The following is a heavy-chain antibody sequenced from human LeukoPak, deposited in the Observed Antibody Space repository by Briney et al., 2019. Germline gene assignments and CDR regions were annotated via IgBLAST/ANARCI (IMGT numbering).Heavy chain of an antibody. CDR2: IIPILGIA. D-gene: IGHD2-2*02. V-gene: IGHV1-69*04. Sequence: SVKVSCKASGGSFSNYAINWVRQAPGQGLEWMGRIIPILGIANYAQKFHGRVTIAADKFASTAYMELSSLRSEDTAVYYCARGPSHCSSTSCYSYYYYMDVWGKGTTVTVSS. CDR1: GGSFSNYA. CDR3: ARGPSHCSSTSCYSYYYYMDV. J-gene: IGHJ6*03.